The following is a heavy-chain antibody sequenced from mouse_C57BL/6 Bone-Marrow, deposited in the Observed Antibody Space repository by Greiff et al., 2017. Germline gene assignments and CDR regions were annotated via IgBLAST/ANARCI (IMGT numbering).Heavy chain of an antibody. CDR3: ARGYDYAYAMDY. D-gene: IGHD2-4*01. J-gene: IGHJ4*01. Sequence: EVQLQQSGPELVKPGASVKISCKASGYSFTDYNMNWVKQSNGKSLEWIGGINPNYGTTSYNQKFKGKATLTVDQSSSTAYMQLNSLTSEDSAVSDCARGYDYAYAMDYWGQGTSVTVSS. CDR2: INPNYGTT. V-gene: IGHV1-39*01. CDR1: GYSFTDYN.